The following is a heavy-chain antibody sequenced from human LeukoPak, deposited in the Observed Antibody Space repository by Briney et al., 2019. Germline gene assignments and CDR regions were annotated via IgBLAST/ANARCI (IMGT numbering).Heavy chain of an antibody. V-gene: IGHV4-34*01. J-gene: IGHJ6*03. CDR2: INHGGST. CDR1: GGSFSGYY. Sequence: SETLSLTCAVYGGSFSGYYWSWIRQPPGKGLECIGEINHGGSTNYNPSLKSRVTISVDTSKNQFSLKLSSVTAADTAVYYCARAPPRHDYYYYYYMDVWGKGTTVTVSS. CDR3: ARAPPRHDYYYYYYMDV.